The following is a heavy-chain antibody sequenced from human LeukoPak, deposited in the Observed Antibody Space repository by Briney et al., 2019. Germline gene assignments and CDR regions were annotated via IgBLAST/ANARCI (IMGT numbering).Heavy chain of an antibody. CDR3: ARGYYDFWSGYYTVGYYYYGMDV. D-gene: IGHD3-3*01. CDR2: IYYSGST. J-gene: IGHJ6*02. CDR1: GVSISSYY. V-gene: IGHV4-59*08. Sequence: SETLSLTCTGSGVSISSYYWIWIRQPPGKELEWIGYIYYSGSTNYNPSLKSRVTISVDTSKNQFSLKLSSVTAADTAVYYCARGYYDFWSGYYTVGYYYYGMDVWGQGTTVTVSS.